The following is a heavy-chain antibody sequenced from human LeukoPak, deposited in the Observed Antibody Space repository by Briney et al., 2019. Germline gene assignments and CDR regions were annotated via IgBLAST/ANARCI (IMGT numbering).Heavy chain of an antibody. CDR1: GFTFSNYA. V-gene: IGHV3-7*01. J-gene: IGHJ5*02. Sequence: PGGSLRLSCAASGFTFSNYAMNWVRQAPGKGLEWVATIKPDGSAQYYVDSVKGRFTISRDNAKNSLFLQINSLRAEDTAVYYCANGGTYSSGPWGQGTLVTVSS. D-gene: IGHD3-22*01. CDR3: ANGGTYSSGP. CDR2: IKPDGSAQ.